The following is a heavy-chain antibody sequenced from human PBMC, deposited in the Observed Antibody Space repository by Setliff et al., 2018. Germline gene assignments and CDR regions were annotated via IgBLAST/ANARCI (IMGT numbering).Heavy chain of an antibody. CDR3: ARDMGQPYYFES. V-gene: IGHV4-39*07. Sequence: SETLSLTCTVSGGSISSSSHYWGWIRQPPGKGLEWIGSIYYTGSTYYNPSLKSRVTMPVDTSKRQFSLKLGSATATDTAVYYCARDMGQPYYFESWGLGTLVTVSS. CDR1: GGSISSSSHY. CDR2: IYYTGST. D-gene: IGHD1-1*01. J-gene: IGHJ4*02.